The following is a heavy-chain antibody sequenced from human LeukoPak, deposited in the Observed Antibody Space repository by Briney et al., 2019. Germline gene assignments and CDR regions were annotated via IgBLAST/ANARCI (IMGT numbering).Heavy chain of an antibody. V-gene: IGHV1-46*01. D-gene: IGHD1-1*01. CDR3: VRELPGSCYFDY. J-gene: IGHJ4*02. CDR1: GYSFTRYY. Sequence: ASVKVSCKASGYSFTRYYIHWVRQGPGQGRDYMGMIDPNTGTTWYSQKFQGTVTMTRDTSTSTVSMELSSLRSDDTAIYYCVRELPGSCYFDYWGQGTLVSVSS. CDR2: IDPNTGTT.